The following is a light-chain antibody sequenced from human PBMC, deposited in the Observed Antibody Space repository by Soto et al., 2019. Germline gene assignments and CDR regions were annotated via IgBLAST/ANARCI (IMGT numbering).Light chain of an antibody. V-gene: IGKV3-20*01. CDR2: GTS. J-gene: IGKJ5*01. CDR3: QQYGTLIT. Sequence: IVLTQSPGTLSLSPGERATLSCRASQSVVNSYLAWYQHKPGQAPRLLIYGTSTRATAIPDRFSGSGSGTDFTLTISRLEPEDFAVYFCQQYGTLITFGQGTRLEIK. CDR1: QSVVNSY.